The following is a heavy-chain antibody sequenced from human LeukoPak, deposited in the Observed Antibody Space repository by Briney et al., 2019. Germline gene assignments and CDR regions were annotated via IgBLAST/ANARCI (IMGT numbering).Heavy chain of an antibody. CDR1: GFTFGSYG. J-gene: IGHJ4*02. D-gene: IGHD3-22*01. V-gene: IGHV3-33*01. CDR2: IWYDGSNK. Sequence: GGSLRLSCAAYGFTFGSYGMHWVRQAPGKGLEWVAVIWYDGSNKYYADSVKGRFTISRDNSKNTLYLQMNSLRAEDTAVYYCARGFREDYYDSSGYYGYWGQGTLVTVSS. CDR3: ARGFREDYYDSSGYYGY.